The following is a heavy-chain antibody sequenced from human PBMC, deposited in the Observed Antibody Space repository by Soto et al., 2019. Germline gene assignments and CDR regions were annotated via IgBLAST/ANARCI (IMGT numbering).Heavy chain of an antibody. V-gene: IGHV3-23*01. CDR3: AMLNSGSYSYHGMDV. CDR1: GFTFSSYA. Sequence: EVQLLESGGDLVQPGGSLRLSCAASGFTFSSYAMNWVRQAPGKGLEWVSAISGSGGNTFYADSVKGRLTISRDNSKNPLFLQMHCLRAEDTAIYYCAMLNSGSYSYHGMDVWGQGTTVTVSS. J-gene: IGHJ6*02. D-gene: IGHD1-26*01. CDR2: ISGSGGNT.